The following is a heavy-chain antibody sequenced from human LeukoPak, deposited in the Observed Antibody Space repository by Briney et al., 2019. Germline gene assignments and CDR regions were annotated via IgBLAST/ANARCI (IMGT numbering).Heavy chain of an antibody. V-gene: IGHV4-34*01. CDR1: GGSFSGYY. CDR2: INHSGST. D-gene: IGHD2-8*01. J-gene: IGHJ6*02. CDR3: AHGVNYYYYGMDV. Sequence: PSETLSLTCAVYGGSFSGYYWSWIRQPPGKGLEWIGEINHSGSTNYNPSLKSRVTISVDTSKNQFSLKLSSVTAADTAVYYGAHGVNYYYYGMDVWGQGTTVTVSS.